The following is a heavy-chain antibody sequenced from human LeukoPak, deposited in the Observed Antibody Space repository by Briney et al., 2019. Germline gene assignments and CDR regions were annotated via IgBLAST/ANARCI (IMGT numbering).Heavy chain of an antibody. D-gene: IGHD6-13*01. CDR1: GGTFSSYA. V-gene: IGHV1-69*04. CDR2: IIPILGIA. Sequence: SVKVSCKASGGTFSSYAISWVRQAPGQGLEWMGRIIPILGIANYAQKFQGRVTITADKSTSTAYMELSSLRSEDTAVYYCANVIIVAAGYEYFQHWGQGTLVSVSS. J-gene: IGHJ1*01. CDR3: ANVIIVAAGYEYFQH.